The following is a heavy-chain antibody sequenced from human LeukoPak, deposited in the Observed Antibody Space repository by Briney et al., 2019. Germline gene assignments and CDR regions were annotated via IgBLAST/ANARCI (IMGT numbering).Heavy chain of an antibody. Sequence: AGGSLRLSCAASGFTFSTYAMSWVRQAPGKGLEWVSAISGSGGSTYYADSVKGRFTISRDNSKNTLYLQMNSLRAEDTAVYYCAKDRYHASGGSGRYNYYYYGMDVWGQGTTVTVSS. CDR1: GFTFSTYA. D-gene: IGHD3-10*01. V-gene: IGHV3-23*01. J-gene: IGHJ6*02. CDR3: AKDRYHASGGSGRYNYYYYGMDV. CDR2: ISGSGGST.